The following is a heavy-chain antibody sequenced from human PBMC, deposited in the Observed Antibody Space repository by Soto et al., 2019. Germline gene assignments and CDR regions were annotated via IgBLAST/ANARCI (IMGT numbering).Heavy chain of an antibody. CDR3: ARTGLLRYFDWLPYYFYY. J-gene: IGHJ4*02. D-gene: IGHD3-9*01. CDR1: GFTFSSYA. CDR2: ISYDGSNK. V-gene: IGHV3-30-3*01. Sequence: GGSLRLSCAASGFTFSSYAMHWVRQAPGKGLEWVAVISYDGSNKYYADSVKGRFTISRDNSKNTLYLQMNSLRAEYTAVYYCARTGLLRYFDWLPYYFYYWGQGTLVTVSS.